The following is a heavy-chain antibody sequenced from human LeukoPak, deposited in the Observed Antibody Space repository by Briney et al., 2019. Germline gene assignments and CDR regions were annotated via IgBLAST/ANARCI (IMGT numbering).Heavy chain of an antibody. Sequence: SVKVSCRASGGTFSSYAISWVRQAPGQGLEWMGRIIPIFGTANYAQKFQGRVTITTDESTSTAYMELSSLRSEDTAVYYCAREVSAAETHFDYWGQGTLVTVSS. CDR2: IIPIFGTA. V-gene: IGHV1-69*05. CDR1: GGTFSSYA. CDR3: AREVSAAETHFDY. J-gene: IGHJ4*02. D-gene: IGHD6-13*01.